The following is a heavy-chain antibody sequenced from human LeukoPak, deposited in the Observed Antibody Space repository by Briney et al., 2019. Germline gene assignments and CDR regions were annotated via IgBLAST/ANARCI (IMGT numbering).Heavy chain of an antibody. CDR2: INNSGST. CDR1: GGSFSGYY. J-gene: IGHJ6*03. Sequence: PSETLSLTCAVYGGSFSGYYWSWIRQPPGKGLEWIGEINNSGSTEYNPSLKSRVTISVDTFKNQFSLNLSSVTAADTAVYYCARGGRDDYNYSHYYYYYMDVWGKGTTVTVSS. V-gene: IGHV4-34*01. D-gene: IGHD5-24*01. CDR3: ARGGRDDYNYSHYYYYYMDV.